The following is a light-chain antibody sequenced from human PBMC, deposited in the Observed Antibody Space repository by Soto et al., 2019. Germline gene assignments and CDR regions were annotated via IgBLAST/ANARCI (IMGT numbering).Light chain of an antibody. J-gene: IGKJ1*01. CDR3: QQYNDYSGT. V-gene: IGKV1-5*01. CDR2: DAS. CDR1: QSISDW. Sequence: GDRVTVHCRASQSISDWLAWYQQKPGKAPNLLIYDASSLESGVPSRFSGSGSGTEFTLTISSLQPDDFATYYCQQYNDYSGTFGQGTKVDIK.